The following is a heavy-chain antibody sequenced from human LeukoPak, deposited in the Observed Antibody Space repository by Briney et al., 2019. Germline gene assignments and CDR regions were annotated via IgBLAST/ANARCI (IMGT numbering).Heavy chain of an antibody. J-gene: IGHJ6*02. CDR1: GFTLRVNY. V-gene: IGHV3-53*01. Sequence: GGSLRLSCVASGFTLRVNYMTWIRQTPGRGLEWVSVIYSDGTTKYADSAKGRFTISRDNSKSMVYLQMDRLRAEDTAVYYCARCKGGWSDHFYGMDGWGQGTTVTVSS. CDR2: IYSDGTT. D-gene: IGHD6-19*01. CDR3: ARCKGGWSDHFYGMDG.